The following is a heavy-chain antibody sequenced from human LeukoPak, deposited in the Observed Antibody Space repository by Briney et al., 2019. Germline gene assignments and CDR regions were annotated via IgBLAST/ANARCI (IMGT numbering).Heavy chain of an antibody. J-gene: IGHJ4*02. CDR2: ISSSGNTT. CDR1: GFTFSDYY. Sequence: GGSLRLSCAASGFTFSDYYMSWIRQAPGKGLECVSYISSSGNTTYHADSVKGRFTISRDNAKNSLYLQMSSLRAEDTAGYYCARDGGSSWYFDYWGQGTLVTVSS. CDR3: ARDGGSSWYFDY. D-gene: IGHD6-13*01. V-gene: IGHV3-11*04.